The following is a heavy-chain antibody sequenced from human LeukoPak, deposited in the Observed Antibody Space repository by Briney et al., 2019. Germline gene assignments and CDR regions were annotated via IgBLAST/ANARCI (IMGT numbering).Heavy chain of an antibody. D-gene: IGHD6-19*01. CDR3: AREQGGSGWSGFDY. Sequence: GGSLRLSCAPSIGFTLRNYAIHWVRQAPGKGLEWVAVISIDGSRQHYADFLVGRFTVSRDNSKNTVSLQMSSLRTEGTAVYFCAREQGGSGWSGFDYWGQGTLVTVSS. J-gene: IGHJ4*02. CDR1: GFTLRNYA. CDR2: ISIDGSRQ. V-gene: IGHV3-30*15.